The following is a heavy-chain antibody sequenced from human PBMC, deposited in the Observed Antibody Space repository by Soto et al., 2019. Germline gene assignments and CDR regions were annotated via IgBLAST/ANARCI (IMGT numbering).Heavy chain of an antibody. J-gene: IGHJ4*02. CDR1: GFTFSSSW. Sequence: EMQLVESGGALVQRGGSLRLSCAASGFTFSSSWMAWVRQAPGKGLEWVANINPEGSAEYYVDSVKGRFTISRDNAKNSLYLQMNSLRLEDTALYYCARHGVWCFDFWGQGTLVSISS. D-gene: IGHD2-8*02. CDR2: INPEGSAE. V-gene: IGHV3-7*02. CDR3: ARHGVWCFDF.